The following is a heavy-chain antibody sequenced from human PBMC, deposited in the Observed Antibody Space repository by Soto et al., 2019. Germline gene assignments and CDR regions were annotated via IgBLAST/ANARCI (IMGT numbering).Heavy chain of an antibody. CDR1: GFTFSDYY. V-gene: IGHV3-11*01. J-gene: IGHJ4*02. CDR3: AKMSSENYYDPVFS. Sequence: QVQLVESGGCLVKTSGSLRIACAASGFTFSDYYMSWVLQVPGKGLEWVSYISSSGNTIYYADSVKGRFSISRDNAKNSVYLQMNSRRAEDTALYFCAKMSSENYYDPVFSWGQGTLVTVSS. D-gene: IGHD3-22*01. CDR2: ISSSGNTI.